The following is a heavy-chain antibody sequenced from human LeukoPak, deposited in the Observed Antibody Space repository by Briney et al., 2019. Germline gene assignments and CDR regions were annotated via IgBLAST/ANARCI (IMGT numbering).Heavy chain of an antibody. D-gene: IGHD3-22*01. CDR3: ARGGTMIVVPTGYFDY. CDR1: GFTFSSYS. J-gene: IGHJ4*02. CDR2: ISSSSSTI. Sequence: GGSLRLSCAASGFTFSSYSMNWVRQAPGKGLEWVSYISSSSSTIYYADSVKGRFTISRDNAMNSLYLQMNSLRDEDTAVYYCARGGTMIVVPTGYFDYWGQGTLVTVSS. V-gene: IGHV3-48*02.